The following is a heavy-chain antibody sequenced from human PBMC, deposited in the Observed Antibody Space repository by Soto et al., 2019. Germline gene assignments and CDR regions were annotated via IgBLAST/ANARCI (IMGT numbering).Heavy chain of an antibody. CDR1: GFTFDDYA. CDR2: ISWNSGSI. Sequence: GGSLRLSCAASGFTFDDYAMHWVRQAPGKGLEWVSGISWNSGSIGYADSVKGRFTISRDNAKNSLYLQMNSLRAEDTALYYCAKADSEEPPYYMDVWGKGTTVTVSS. V-gene: IGHV3-9*01. J-gene: IGHJ6*03. D-gene: IGHD1-1*01. CDR3: AKADSEEPPYYMDV.